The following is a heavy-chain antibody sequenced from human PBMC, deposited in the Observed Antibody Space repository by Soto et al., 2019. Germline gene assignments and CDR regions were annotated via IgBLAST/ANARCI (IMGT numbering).Heavy chain of an antibody. CDR2: ISSSSSYT. V-gene: IGHV3-11*06. J-gene: IGHJ5*02. CDR1: GFTFSDYY. CDR3: ARDGGYSDGYRWFDP. D-gene: IGHD5-18*01. Sequence: SLRLSCAASGFTFSDYYMSWIRQAPGKGLEWASYISSSSSYTNYADSVKGRFTISRDNAKNSLYLQMNSLRAEDTAVYYCARDGGYSDGYRWFDPWGQGTLVTVSS.